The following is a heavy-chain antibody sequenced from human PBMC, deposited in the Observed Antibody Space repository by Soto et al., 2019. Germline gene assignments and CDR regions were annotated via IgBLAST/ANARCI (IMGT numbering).Heavy chain of an antibody. V-gene: IGHV4-61*01. CDR1: GGSVSSGSYY. CDR3: ARVDTATNLPDY. CDR2: IYYSGST. D-gene: IGHD5-18*01. J-gene: IGHJ4*02. Sequence: SETLPLTCTVSGGSVSSGSYYWSWIRQPPGKGLEWIGYIYYSGSTNYNPSLKSRVTISVDTSKNQFSLKLSSVTAADTAVYYCARVDTATNLPDYWGQGTRVTVSS.